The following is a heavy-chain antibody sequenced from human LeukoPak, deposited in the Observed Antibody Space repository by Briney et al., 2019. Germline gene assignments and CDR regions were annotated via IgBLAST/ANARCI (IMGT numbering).Heavy chain of an antibody. CDR3: AKHTMGVTRVYAFDI. Sequence: SGGSLRLSCAASGFTFSSYGMSWVRQAPGKGLEWVSAISSSGGSTYSTDSVKGRFTISRDNSKNTLYLQMNSLRAEDTAVYYCAKHTMGVTRVYAFDIWGQGTMVTVSS. D-gene: IGHD1-26*01. CDR1: GFTFSSYG. J-gene: IGHJ3*02. CDR2: ISSSGGST. V-gene: IGHV3-23*01.